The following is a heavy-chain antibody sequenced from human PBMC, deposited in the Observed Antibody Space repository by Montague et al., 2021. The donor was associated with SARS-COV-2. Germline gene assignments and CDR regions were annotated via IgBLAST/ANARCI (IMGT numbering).Heavy chain of an antibody. Sequence: SRSLSLSASGFTFSSYAMHWVRQAPGKGLEWVAVISYDGSNKYYADSVKGRFTISRDSSKNTLYLQMNSLRAEDTAVYYCARPRSGSYYNPIDYWGQGTLVTVSS. CDR2: ISYDGSNK. J-gene: IGHJ4*02. CDR1: GFTFSSYA. CDR3: ARPRSGSYYNPIDY. D-gene: IGHD3-10*01. V-gene: IGHV3-30*04.